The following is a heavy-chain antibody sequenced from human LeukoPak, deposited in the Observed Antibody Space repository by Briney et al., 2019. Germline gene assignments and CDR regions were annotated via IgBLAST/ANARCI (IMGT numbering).Heavy chain of an antibody. D-gene: IGHD3-9*01. Sequence: ASVKVSCKASGYTFTSYYMHWVRQAPGQGLEWMGIINPSGGSTSYAQKFQGRVTMTRDTSTSTVYMELSSLRSEDTAVYYCARDGGRDILTGYFYYFDYWGRGTLVTVSS. J-gene: IGHJ4*02. V-gene: IGHV1-46*01. CDR1: GYTFTSYY. CDR2: INPSGGST. CDR3: ARDGGRDILTGYFYYFDY.